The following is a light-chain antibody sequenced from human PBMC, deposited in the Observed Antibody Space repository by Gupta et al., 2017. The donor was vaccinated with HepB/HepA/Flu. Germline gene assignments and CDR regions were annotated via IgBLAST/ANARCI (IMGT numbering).Light chain of an antibody. J-gene: IGKJ2*02. Sequence: EIVLTQSPATMSLSPGERATLSCRASQSVSSYLAWYQQKPGQAPRLLIYDASNRATGIPARFSGSGYGKEVTLTISSREQEEFAVYYCQQPSNWPPWTFGQGTKMDIK. CDR1: QSVSSY. CDR2: DAS. V-gene: IGKV3-11*01. CDR3: QQPSNWPPWT.